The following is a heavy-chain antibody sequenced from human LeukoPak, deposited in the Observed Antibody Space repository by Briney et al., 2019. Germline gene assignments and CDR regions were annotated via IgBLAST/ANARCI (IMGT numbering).Heavy chain of an antibody. CDR2: IHYSGST. CDR3: ATNPGGYCSSTRCYGEAP. D-gene: IGHD2-2*01. Sequence: PSETLSLTCTVSGGSISSYYWSWIRQPPGKGLEWIGYIHYSGSTNYNPFLKSRVTISVDTSKNQFSLKLSSVTAADTAVYYCATNPGGYCSSTRCYGEAPWGQGTLVTVSS. J-gene: IGHJ5*02. V-gene: IGHV4-59*12. CDR1: GGSISSYY.